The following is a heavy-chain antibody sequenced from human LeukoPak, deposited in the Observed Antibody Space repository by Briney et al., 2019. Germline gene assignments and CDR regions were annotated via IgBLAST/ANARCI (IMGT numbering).Heavy chain of an antibody. Sequence: PSETLSLTCTVSGGSISSYYWSWIRQPPGKGLEWIGYIYYSGSTNYNPSLKSRVTISVDTSKNQFSLKLSSVTAADTAVYYCARAYLGITGTTTPPYFDYWGQGTLVTVSS. D-gene: IGHD1-7*01. CDR2: IYYSGST. CDR1: GGSISSYY. CDR3: ARAYLGITGTTTPPYFDY. V-gene: IGHV4-59*01. J-gene: IGHJ4*02.